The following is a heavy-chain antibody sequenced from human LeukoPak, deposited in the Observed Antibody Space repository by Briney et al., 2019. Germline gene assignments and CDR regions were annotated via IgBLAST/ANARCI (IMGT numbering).Heavy chain of an antibody. D-gene: IGHD2-15*01. Sequence: KPSETLSLTCTVSGGSISNYYWSWIRQPAGKGLEWIGRIYSSGSTDYNPSLKSRVTMSVDTSKNQFSVKVNSVTAADTAVYYCARGLAVAADRALDCWGQGTLVTVSS. CDR1: GGSISNYY. CDR3: ARGLAVAADRALDC. CDR2: IYSSGST. V-gene: IGHV4-4*07. J-gene: IGHJ4*02.